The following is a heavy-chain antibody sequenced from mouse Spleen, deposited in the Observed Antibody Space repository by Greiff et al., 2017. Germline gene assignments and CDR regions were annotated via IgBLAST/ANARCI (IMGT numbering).Heavy chain of an antibody. J-gene: IGHJ2*01. CDR1: GYTFTSYC. D-gene: IGHD2-1*01. CDR3: ATGGNWDY. CDR2: IHPNSGST. Sequence: VQLQQPGAELVKPGASVKLSCKASGYTFTSYCMHWVQQMPGQGLEWIGMIHPNSGSTNYNEKFKSKATLTVDKSSSTAYMQLSSRTSEDSAVYYCATGGNWDYWGQGTTLTVSS. V-gene: IGHV1-64*01.